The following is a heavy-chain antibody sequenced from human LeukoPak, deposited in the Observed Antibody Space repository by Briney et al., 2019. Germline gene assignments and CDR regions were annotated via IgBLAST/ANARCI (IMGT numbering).Heavy chain of an antibody. CDR1: GFTFSSYA. CDR3: AREGCRDDYGDYRCPDNWFDP. CDR2: ISGSGGST. Sequence: GGSLRLSCAASGFTFSSYAMSWVRQAPGKGLEWVSAISGSGGSTYYADSVKGRFTISRDNSKNTLYLQMNSLRAEDTAVYYCAREGCRDDYGDYRCPDNWFDPWGQGTLVTVSS. D-gene: IGHD4-17*01. J-gene: IGHJ5*02. V-gene: IGHV3-23*01.